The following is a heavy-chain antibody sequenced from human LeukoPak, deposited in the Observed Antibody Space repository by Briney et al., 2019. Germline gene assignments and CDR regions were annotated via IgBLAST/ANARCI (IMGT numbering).Heavy chain of an antibody. D-gene: IGHD6-13*01. CDR2: IKQDGSEK. Sequence: GGSLRLSCAGSGFTFSSYEMNWVRQAPGKGLEWVANIKQDGSEKYYVDSVKGRFTISRDNAKNSLYLQMNSLRAEDTAVYYCARVRTAGTGGNVFDYWGQGTLVTVSS. J-gene: IGHJ4*02. CDR3: ARVRTAGTGGNVFDY. CDR1: GFTFSSYE. V-gene: IGHV3-7*01.